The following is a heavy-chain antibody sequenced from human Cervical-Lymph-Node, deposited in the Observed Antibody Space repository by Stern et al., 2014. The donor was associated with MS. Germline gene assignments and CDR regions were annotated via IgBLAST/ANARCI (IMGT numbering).Heavy chain of an antibody. CDR1: GGSISSGSYH. CDR2: VYTSGST. D-gene: IGHD3-22*01. Sequence: QVQLQESGPGLVKPSQTLSLTCTVSGGSISSGSYHWSWIRQSAGKGLEWIGRVYTSGSTHYSPSLKSRVTISLCTSKHHLSLKLSSVTAADTAVYYCARSGDSDSSGYYYDAFDIWGQGTMVTVSS. J-gene: IGHJ3*02. CDR3: ARSGDSDSSGYYYDAFDI. V-gene: IGHV4-61*02.